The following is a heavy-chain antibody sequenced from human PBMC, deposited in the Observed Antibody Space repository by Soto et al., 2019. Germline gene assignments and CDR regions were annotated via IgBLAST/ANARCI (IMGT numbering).Heavy chain of an antibody. V-gene: IGHV1-69*13. D-gene: IGHD2-15*01. CDR1: GGTFSSYA. CDR2: IIPIFGIA. Sequence: SVKVSCKASGGTFSSYAISWVRQAPGQGLEWMGKIIPIFGIANYTQKFQGRVTITADESTSTAYMELRSLRSDDTAVYYCATVFRIGYYYYGMDVWGQGTTVTVS. CDR3: ATVFRIGYYYYGMDV. J-gene: IGHJ6*02.